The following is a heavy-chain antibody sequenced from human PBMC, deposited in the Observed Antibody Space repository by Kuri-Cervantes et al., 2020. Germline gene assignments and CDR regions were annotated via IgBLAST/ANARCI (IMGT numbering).Heavy chain of an antibody. V-gene: IGHV4-4*07. J-gene: IGHJ6*02. CDR2: IYTSGST. CDR3: ARGRLGTYYYYYGMDV. D-gene: IGHD7-27*01. CDR1: SGSISSYY. Sequence: GSLRLSCTVSSGSISSYYWSWIRQPAGKGLEWIGRIYTSGSTNYNPSLKSRVTMSVDTSKNQFSLKLSSVTAADTAVYYCARGRLGTYYYYYGMDVWGQGTTVTVSS.